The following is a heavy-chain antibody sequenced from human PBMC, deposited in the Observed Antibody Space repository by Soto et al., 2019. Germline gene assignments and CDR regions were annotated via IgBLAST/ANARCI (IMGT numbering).Heavy chain of an antibody. CDR1: GGSISSDDYY. CDR2: IYYTGRT. Sequence: QVQLQESGPGLVKPSQTLSLTCIVSGGSISSDDYYWSWIRQPPGKGLEWVGHIYYTGRTSYNPSLKRRLTISVDTSKNQFSLKLSSVSAADTAVYFCAGDRSNSPDYFDYWGQGTLVTVSS. CDR3: AGDRSNSPDYFDY. V-gene: IGHV4-30-4*01. J-gene: IGHJ4*02. D-gene: IGHD6-6*01.